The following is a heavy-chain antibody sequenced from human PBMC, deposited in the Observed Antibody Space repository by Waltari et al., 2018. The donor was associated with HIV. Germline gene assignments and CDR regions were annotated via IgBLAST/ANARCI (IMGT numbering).Heavy chain of an antibody. CDR1: GDTFSSYA. CDR3: ARGLGVSDSRGYYE. J-gene: IGHJ4*02. D-gene: IGHD3-22*01. Sequence: QVQLVQSGAEVKKPGSSVKLSCTASGDTFSSYAFTWVRQAPGQGLEWVGGCLPDFGIAQYAQRFQGRVMITADDSPITAYMELSSLRSEDTAIYYCARGLGVSDSRGYYEWGQGTLVTVSS. V-gene: IGHV1-69*13. CDR2: CLPDFGIA.